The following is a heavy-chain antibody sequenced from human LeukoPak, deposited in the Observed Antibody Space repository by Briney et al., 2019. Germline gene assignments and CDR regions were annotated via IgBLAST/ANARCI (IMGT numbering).Heavy chain of an antibody. CDR1: GYSISSGYY. CDR2: IYHSGST. D-gene: IGHD6-13*01. CDR3: ASNRIAAAAYFDY. Sequence: SETLSLTCTVSGYSISSGYYWGWIRQPPGKGLEWIGSIYHSGSTYYNPSLKSRVTISVDTSKNQFSLKLSSVTAADTAVYYCASNRIAAAAYFDYWGQGTLVTVSS. J-gene: IGHJ4*02. V-gene: IGHV4-38-2*02.